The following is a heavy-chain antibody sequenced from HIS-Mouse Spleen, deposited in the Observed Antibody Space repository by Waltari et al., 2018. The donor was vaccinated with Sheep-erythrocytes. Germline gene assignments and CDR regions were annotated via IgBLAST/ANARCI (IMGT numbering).Heavy chain of an antibody. CDR3: ARVASGATFDY. J-gene: IGHJ4*02. D-gene: IGHD1-26*01. CDR1: GLTFSSYS. V-gene: IGHV3-21*01. CDR2: ISSRSSYI. Sequence: EVQLVESGGGLVKPGGSLRLSCAASGLTFSSYSMNWVRQAPGKGLKWVSSISSRSSYIYYADSVKGRFTISRDNAKNSLYLQMNSLRAEDTAVYYCARVASGATFDYWGQGTLVTVSS.